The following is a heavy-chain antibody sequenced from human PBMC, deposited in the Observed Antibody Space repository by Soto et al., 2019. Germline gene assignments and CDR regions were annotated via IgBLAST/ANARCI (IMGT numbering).Heavy chain of an antibody. D-gene: IGHD2-2*01. V-gene: IGHV3-33*01. CDR1: GFTFSSYG. J-gene: IGHJ6*02. CDR2: IWYDGSNK. CDR3: ARDRYCISTSCYSRMDV. Sequence: QVQLLESGGGVVQPGRSLRLSCAASGFTFSSYGMHWVRHAPGKGLEWVAVIWYDGSNKYYADSVKGRLTISRDNSKNSLYLQMRSLRAEYTAVYYCARDRYCISTSCYSRMDVWGPGTTVTVSS.